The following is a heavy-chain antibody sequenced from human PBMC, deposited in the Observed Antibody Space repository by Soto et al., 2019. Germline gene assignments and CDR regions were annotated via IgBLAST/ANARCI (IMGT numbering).Heavy chain of an antibody. CDR3: AKDRYSSSFYSYYMDV. D-gene: IGHD6-6*01. J-gene: IGHJ6*03. V-gene: IGHV3-23*01. CDR1: GFTFSNHA. Sequence: PGVPLRLSWAASGFTFSNHAMSWVRQAPGKGLEWVSAISGSGGSTYYADSVKGRFTISRDNSKNTLYLQMNSLRAEDTAVYYCAKDRYSSSFYSYYMDVWGKGTTVTVSS. CDR2: ISGSGGST.